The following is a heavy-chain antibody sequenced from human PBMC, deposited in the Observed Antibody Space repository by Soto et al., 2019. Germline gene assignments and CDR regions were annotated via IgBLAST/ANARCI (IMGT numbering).Heavy chain of an antibody. Sequence: EVQLLESGGGLVQPGGSLRLSCAASGFTFSSYAMSWVRQAPGKGLEWVSAISGSGGSTYYADSVKGRFTITRDNSKNTLYLQMNSLRADDTAVYYCAKDRALRYCDLDAFDIWGQGTMVTVSS. CDR3: AKDRALRYCDLDAFDI. D-gene: IGHD3-9*01. V-gene: IGHV3-23*01. CDR1: GFTFSSYA. J-gene: IGHJ3*02. CDR2: ISGSGGST.